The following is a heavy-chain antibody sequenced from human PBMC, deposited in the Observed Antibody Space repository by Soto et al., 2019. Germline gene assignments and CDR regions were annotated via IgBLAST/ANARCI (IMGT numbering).Heavy chain of an antibody. D-gene: IGHD6-6*01. CDR2: SSAYNGST. J-gene: IGHJ6*01. Sequence: ASVKVCCKSSGYTCTSCGISWVRHAPGQGLECMGWSSAYNGSTNYAQKLQGRVTMPTDTSTSIATRELRSLRSEETAVYYWARQKQPVPDLGLCQNLIYHYVMEVWPQGTPVTVSS. V-gene: IGHV1-18*04. CDR3: ARQKQPVPDLGLCQNLIYHYVMEV. CDR1: GYTCTSCG.